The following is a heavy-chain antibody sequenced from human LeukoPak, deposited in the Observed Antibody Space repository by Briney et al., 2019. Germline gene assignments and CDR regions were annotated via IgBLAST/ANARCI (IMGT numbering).Heavy chain of an antibody. CDR3: ARDGPSVLGYYYGMDV. V-gene: IGHV1-18*01. CDR1: GYTFTSYG. Sequence: GASVKVSCKASGYTFTSYGISWVRQAPGQGLEWMGWISAYNGNTNYAQKLQGRVTMTTDTSTSTAYMELRSLRSDDTAVYYCARDGPSVLGYYYGMDVWGQGTTVTVSS. D-gene: IGHD6-6*01. CDR2: ISAYNGNT. J-gene: IGHJ6*02.